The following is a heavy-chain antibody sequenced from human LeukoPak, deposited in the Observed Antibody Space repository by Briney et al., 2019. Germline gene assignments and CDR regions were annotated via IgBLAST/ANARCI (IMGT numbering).Heavy chain of an antibody. V-gene: IGHV3-23*01. J-gene: IGHJ4*02. CDR2: TSGSGDGT. CDR3: AKLRDFFDSSGQFDY. Sequence: PGGSLRLSCVASGFTFSTYWMSWVRQAPGKGLEWVSATSGSGDGTFYADSVKGRITISRDNSKNTLYLQMNSLRAEDTAIYYCAKLRDFFDSSGQFDYWGQGTLVTVS. D-gene: IGHD3-22*01. CDR1: GFTFSTYW.